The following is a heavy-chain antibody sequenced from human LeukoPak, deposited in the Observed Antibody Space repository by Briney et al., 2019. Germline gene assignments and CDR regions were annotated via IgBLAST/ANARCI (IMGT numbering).Heavy chain of an antibody. J-gene: IGHJ4*02. CDR2: IKQDGSER. V-gene: IGHV3-7*01. D-gene: IGHD6-19*01. Sequence: TGGSLRLSCTASAFTFSSYAMSWVRQAPGKGLEWVASIKQDGSERNYVDSVKGRFTISRDNAKNSLYLQMNSLRVEDTAVYYCARGGAVAGLDYWGQGTLVTVSS. CDR1: AFTFSSYA. CDR3: ARGGAVAGLDY.